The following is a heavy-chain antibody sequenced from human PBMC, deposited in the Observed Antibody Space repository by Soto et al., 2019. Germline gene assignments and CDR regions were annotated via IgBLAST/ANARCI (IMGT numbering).Heavy chain of an antibody. Sequence: GASVKVSCKASGGTFSSYAISWVRQAPGQGLEWMGGIIPIFGTANYAQKFQGRVTITADESTSTAYMELSSLRSEDTAVYYCARENGYNWDDYFDYWGQGTLVTVSS. CDR3: ARENGYNWDDYFDY. J-gene: IGHJ4*02. CDR2: IIPIFGTA. V-gene: IGHV1-69*13. D-gene: IGHD5-12*01. CDR1: GGTFSSYA.